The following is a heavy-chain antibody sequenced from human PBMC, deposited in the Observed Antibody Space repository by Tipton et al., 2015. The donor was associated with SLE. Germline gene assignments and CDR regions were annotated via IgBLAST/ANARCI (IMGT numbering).Heavy chain of an antibody. J-gene: IGHJ6*03. V-gene: IGHV4-34*01. CDR1: GGSFSGYS. CDR2: INHSGST. Sequence: LRLSCAVYGGSFSGYSWSWIRQPPGKGLEWIGEINHSGSTNYNPSLKSRVTISVDTSKNQFSLQLSSVTAADTAVYYCAREVEGYSSDWYYYYYYMDVWGKGTTVTVSS. CDR3: AREVEGYSSDWYYYYYYMDV. D-gene: IGHD6-19*01.